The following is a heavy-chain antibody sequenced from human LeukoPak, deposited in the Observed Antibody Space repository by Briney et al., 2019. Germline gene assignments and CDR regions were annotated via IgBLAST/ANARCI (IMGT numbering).Heavy chain of an antibody. D-gene: IGHD3-16*02. CDR1: GFTFSSYG. V-gene: IGHV3-30*18. CDR2: ISYDGSNK. CDR3: AKDPCVTFGGVIVPLDY. Sequence: PGRSLRLSCAASGFTFSSYGMHWVRQAPGKGLEWVAVISYDGSNKYYADSVKGRFTISRDNSKNTLYLQMNSLRAADTAVYYCAKDPCVTFGGVIVPLDYWGQGTLVTVSS. J-gene: IGHJ4*02.